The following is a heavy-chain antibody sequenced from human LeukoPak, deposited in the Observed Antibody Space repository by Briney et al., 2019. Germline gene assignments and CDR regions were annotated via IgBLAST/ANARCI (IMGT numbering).Heavy chain of an antibody. J-gene: IGHJ4*02. Sequence: KPSETLSLTCTVSGGSISSSSYYWGWIRQPPGKGLEWIGSIYYSGSTYYNPSLKSRVTISVDTSKNQFSLQLSSVTAADTAVYYCVRQKITTSDYWGQGSMVTVSS. CDR2: IYYSGST. CDR3: VRQKITTSDY. V-gene: IGHV4-39*01. CDR1: GGSISSSSYY. D-gene: IGHD4-11*01.